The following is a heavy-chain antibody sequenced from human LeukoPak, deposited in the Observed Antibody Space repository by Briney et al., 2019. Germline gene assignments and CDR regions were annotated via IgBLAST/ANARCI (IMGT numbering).Heavy chain of an antibody. V-gene: IGHV3-30-3*01. CDR2: ISYDGSNK. CDR1: GFTFSTYP. Sequence: GGSLRLSCVVSGFTFSTYPMHWVRQAPAKGLEWVAVISYDGSNKYYADSVKGRFTISRDNSKSTLYLQMNSLRAEDTAVYYCARAYSSGWFVTDYWGQGTLVTVSS. J-gene: IGHJ4*02. CDR3: ARAYSSGWFVTDY. D-gene: IGHD6-19*01.